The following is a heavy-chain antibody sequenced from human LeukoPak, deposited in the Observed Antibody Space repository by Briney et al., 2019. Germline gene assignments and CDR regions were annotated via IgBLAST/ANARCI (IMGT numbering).Heavy chain of an antibody. CDR1: GFTFSSYW. V-gene: IGHV3-7*01. CDR3: ARAQLLWFGELFRNYFDY. J-gene: IGHJ4*02. Sequence: GGSLRLSCAAPGFTFSSYWMSWVRQAPGKGLEWVANIKQDGSEKYYVDSVKGRFTISRDNAKNSLYLQMNSLRAEDTAVYYCARAQLLWFGELFRNYFDYWGQGTLVTVSS. D-gene: IGHD3-10*01. CDR2: IKQDGSEK.